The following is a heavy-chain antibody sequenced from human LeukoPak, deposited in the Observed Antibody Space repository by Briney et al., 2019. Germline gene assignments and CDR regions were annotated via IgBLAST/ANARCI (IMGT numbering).Heavy chain of an antibody. CDR1: GFTFSSYW. Sequence: GGSLRLSCAASGFTFSSYWMSWVRQAPGKGLEWVANIKDDGSEKDYVDSAKGRFTISRDNAKNSLYLQMNSLRAEDTAMYYCVRQYSYDSSGYYPWDYWGQGTLVTVSS. CDR2: IKDDGSEK. J-gene: IGHJ4*02. V-gene: IGHV3-7*02. D-gene: IGHD3-22*01. CDR3: VRQYSYDSSGYYPWDY.